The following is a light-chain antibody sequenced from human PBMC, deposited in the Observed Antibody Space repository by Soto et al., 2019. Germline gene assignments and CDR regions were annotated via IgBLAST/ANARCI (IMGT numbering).Light chain of an antibody. V-gene: IGKV1-8*01. CDR1: QGISSY. J-gene: IGKJ1*01. CDR3: QQFAISTT. CDR2: AAS. Sequence: AIRMTQSPSSLSASTGDRVTITCRASQGISSYLAWYQQKPGKAPKLLIYAASTLQSGVPSRFSGSGSGTDFTLTISSLQPDDFATYYCQQFAISTTFGQGTKVEVK.